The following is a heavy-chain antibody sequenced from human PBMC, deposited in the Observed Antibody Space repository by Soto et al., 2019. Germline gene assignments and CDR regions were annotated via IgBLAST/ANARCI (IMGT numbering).Heavy chain of an antibody. D-gene: IGHD6-19*01. CDR3: ARHIAVSGTRGVDF. J-gene: IGHJ4*01. CDR2: IYHSGAT. V-gene: IGHV4-4*02. CDR1: SGSISTNW. Sequence: QVQLQESGPGLMKPSGTLSPTCAVSSGSISTNWWSWVRQPAGKGLEWIGEIYHSGATNYKPSLKNRVTMAVDKSQNHPSLNPSSVTAADTAGYYCARHIAVSGTRGVDFWGHGTLVTVSS.